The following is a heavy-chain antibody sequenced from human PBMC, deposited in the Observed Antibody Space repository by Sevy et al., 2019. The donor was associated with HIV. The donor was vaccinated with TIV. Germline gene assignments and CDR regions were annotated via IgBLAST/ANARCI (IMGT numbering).Heavy chain of an antibody. D-gene: IGHD3-10*01. CDR3: ANRRVQSGLPGRGANYGMDV. V-gene: IGHV3-23*01. J-gene: IGHJ6*02. CDR1: GFPFSNFA. CDR2: LIGGGSRT. Sequence: GGSLRLSCAASGFPFSNFAMSWVRQAPGKGLEWVSTLIGGGSRTYYADSVTCRFIISRDICRNTLWLQMNSLRAEDTAIYYCANRRVQSGLPGRGANYGMDVCGRGTTVTVSS.